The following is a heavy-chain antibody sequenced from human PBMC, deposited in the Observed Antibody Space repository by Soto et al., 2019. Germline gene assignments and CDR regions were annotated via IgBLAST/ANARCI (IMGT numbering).Heavy chain of an antibody. CDR2: IYYSGST. CDR3: ARAGLRGAQAFDY. CDR1: GGSISSGGYC. V-gene: IGHV4-31*03. Sequence: QVQLQESGPGLVKPSQTLSLTCTVSGGSISSGGYCWSWIRQHPGKGLEWIGDIYYSGSTYYNPSPTLCRTLSVDTSNTHFSLKVSSVTAAATAVCYWARAGLRGAQAFDYWGQGTLVTVSS. J-gene: IGHJ4*02. D-gene: IGHD3-10*01.